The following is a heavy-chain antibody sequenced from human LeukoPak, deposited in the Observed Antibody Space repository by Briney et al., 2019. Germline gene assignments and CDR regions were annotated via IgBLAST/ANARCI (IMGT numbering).Heavy chain of an antibody. J-gene: IGHJ4*02. V-gene: IGHV3-48*04. D-gene: IGHD5-24*01. Sequence: PGGSLRLSCAASGFTFSSYSMNWVRQAPGKGLEWVSYISSSSSTIYYADSVKGRFTISRDNAKNSLYLQMNSLRAEDTAVYYCARDSRDGYNPAPYYFDYWGQGTLVTVSS. CDR2: ISSSSSTI. CDR3: ARDSRDGYNPAPYYFDY. CDR1: GFTFSSYS.